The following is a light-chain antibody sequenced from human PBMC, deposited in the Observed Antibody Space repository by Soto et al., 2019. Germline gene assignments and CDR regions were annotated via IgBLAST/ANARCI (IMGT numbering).Light chain of an antibody. J-gene: IGLJ3*02. V-gene: IGLV2-23*01. CDR2: EGS. Sequence: QSALTQPASVSGSPGQSITISCTGTSSDVGSYNLVSWYQQHPDKAPKVMIYEGSKRPSGVSNRFSGSKSGNTASLTISGLQAEDEADYYCCSYAGSRTHWVFGGGTKLTVL. CDR1: SSDVGSYNL. CDR3: CSYAGSRTHWV.